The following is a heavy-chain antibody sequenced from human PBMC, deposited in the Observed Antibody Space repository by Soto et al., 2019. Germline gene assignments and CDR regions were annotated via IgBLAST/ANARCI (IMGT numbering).Heavy chain of an antibody. J-gene: IGHJ4*02. CDR3: AAPYSTGHRLLGY. D-gene: IGHD6-19*01. Sequence: LSLSGVASRFTFSHYIESLVPQAPGKGLEWLSSISSSSSITHYADSVKGRFTISRDNSKNSLYLQMNSLRAEDTAVYYCAAPYSTGHRLLGYWGQGTLVTVSS. CDR1: RFTFSHYI. V-gene: IGHV3-21*01. CDR2: ISSSSSIT.